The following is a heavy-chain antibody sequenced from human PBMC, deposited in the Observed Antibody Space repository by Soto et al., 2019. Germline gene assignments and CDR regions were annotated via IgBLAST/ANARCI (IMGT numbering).Heavy chain of an antibody. D-gene: IGHD3-22*01. V-gene: IGHV1-69*01. Sequence: VKVSCKASGGTFSSYAISWVRQAPGQGLEWMGGIIPIFGTANYAQKFQGRVTITADESTSTAYMELSSLRSEDTAVYYCALPYYYDSSGYYFNYWGEGTLVTVSS. J-gene: IGHJ4*02. CDR1: GGTFSSYA. CDR3: ALPYYYDSSGYYFNY. CDR2: IIPIFGTA.